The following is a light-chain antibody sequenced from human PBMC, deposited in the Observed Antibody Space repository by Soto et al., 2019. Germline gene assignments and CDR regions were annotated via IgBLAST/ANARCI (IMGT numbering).Light chain of an antibody. V-gene: IGKV1-9*01. Sequence: DIQLAQSPSFLSASVGDRVTITCRASQGISSYLAWYQQKPGKGPKLLISGASTLQSGVPSRFSGSGSGTEFTLTISSLQPEDFATYSCQQLDSYPRTFGQGTKVEI. J-gene: IGKJ1*01. CDR2: GAS. CDR1: QGISSY. CDR3: QQLDSYPRT.